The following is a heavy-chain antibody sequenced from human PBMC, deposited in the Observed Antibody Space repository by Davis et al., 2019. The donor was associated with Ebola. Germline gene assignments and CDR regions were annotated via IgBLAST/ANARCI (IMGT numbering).Heavy chain of an antibody. CDR3: ARGGGGGLLDDY. CDR2: IGPSSSTI. CDR1: GFTFTRYS. Sequence: GSLRLSCAASGFTFTRYSMNWVRQAPGKGLEWVSYIGPSSSTIYYADSVKGRFTISRDNAKNSLYLQMNSLRDEDTAVYYCARGGGGGLLDDYWGQGTLVTVSS. J-gene: IGHJ4*02. V-gene: IGHV3-48*02. D-gene: IGHD3-16*01.